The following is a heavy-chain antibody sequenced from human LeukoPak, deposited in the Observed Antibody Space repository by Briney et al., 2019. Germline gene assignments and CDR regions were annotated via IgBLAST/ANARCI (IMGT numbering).Heavy chain of an antibody. CDR3: AGGAHKRDDYGGFFDY. CDR2: IGSSNTI. D-gene: IGHD4-23*01. CDR1: GFTFSDYY. Sequence: PGGSLRLSCAASGFTFSDYYMSWIRQAPGKGLEWLSYIGSSNTIYSADSVKGRFTISRDNAKNSLYLQMNSLRAEDTAVYYCAGGAHKRDDYGGFFDYWGQGTLVTVSS. J-gene: IGHJ4*02. V-gene: IGHV3-11*04.